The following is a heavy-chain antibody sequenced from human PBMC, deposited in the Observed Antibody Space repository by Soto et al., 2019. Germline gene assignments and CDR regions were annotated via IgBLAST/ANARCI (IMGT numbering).Heavy chain of an antibody. V-gene: IGHV1-69*06. CDR2: IIPISETI. D-gene: IGHD3-22*01. CDR3: ARALLSHSYDSGGYDSYFHAMDV. J-gene: IGHJ6*02. CDR1: GGTFSSLD. Sequence: SVKVSCKASGGTFSSLDINWVRQAPGQGLEWMGGIIPISETINYAQIFQGRVSIVADISTSTAYMELSRLRSEDTAVYYCARALLSHSYDSGGYDSYFHAMDVWGQGTPVTVSS.